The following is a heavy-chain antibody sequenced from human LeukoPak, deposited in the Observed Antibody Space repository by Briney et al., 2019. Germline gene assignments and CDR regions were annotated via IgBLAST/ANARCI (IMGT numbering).Heavy chain of an antibody. J-gene: IGHJ6*02. CDR2: INLHTGGA. V-gene: IGHV1-2*04. D-gene: IGHD2-8*01. CDR3: ARDFLGRTNGGSNYFGMDV. CDR1: GYTFTDYF. Sequence: ASVKVSCKSSGYTFTDYFLHWVRQAPGQGLEWMDCINLHTGGAHYAQKFQDWVSLTRDTSIDTAFMELSSLRSDATAIYYCARDFLGRTNGGSNYFGMDVWGQGTTVTVSS.